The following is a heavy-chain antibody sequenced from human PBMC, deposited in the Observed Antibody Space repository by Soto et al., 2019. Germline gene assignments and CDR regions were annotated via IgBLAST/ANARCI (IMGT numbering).Heavy chain of an antibody. Sequence: QVKLVQSGAEVKKPGSSVKVSCKASGGTFSSYSINWVRQAPGQGLEWMGEIIPIFGTANYAQKFQGRVTITADESTSTAYMELSRLRSEDTAVYYCARDGGRHAGGIAYWGQGTLVTVSS. CDR1: GGTFSSYS. J-gene: IGHJ4*02. V-gene: IGHV1-69*01. D-gene: IGHD1-26*01. CDR2: IIPIFGTA. CDR3: ARDGGRHAGGIAY.